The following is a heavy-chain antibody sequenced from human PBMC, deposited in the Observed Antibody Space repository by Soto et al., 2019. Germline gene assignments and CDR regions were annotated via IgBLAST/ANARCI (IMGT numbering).Heavy chain of an antibody. V-gene: IGHV1-69*01. CDR2: IIPTFGTA. CDR1: GGTFSSYA. J-gene: IGHJ4*02. D-gene: IGHD5-12*01. CDR3: ARDQEATKGLDY. Sequence: QVQLVQSGAEVKKPGSSVKVSCRASGGTFSSYAISWVQQAPGQGLEWLGGIIPTFGTANYAQKFQGRVTITADESTSTAYMELSSLRSEDTAVYYCARDQEATKGLDYWGQGTLVTVSS.